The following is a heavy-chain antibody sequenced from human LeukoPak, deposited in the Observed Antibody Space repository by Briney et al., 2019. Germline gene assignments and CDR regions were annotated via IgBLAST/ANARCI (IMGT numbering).Heavy chain of an antibody. V-gene: IGHV3-23*01. CDR1: GFTFSNYA. Sequence: GGSLRLSCAASGFTFSNYAMRWVRQAPGKGLEWVSGISGSSDSTYYADSVKGRFTISRDNSKNTLYLQMNSLRAEHTAVYYCARRSGIAVAGAFDYWGQGTLVTVSS. J-gene: IGHJ4*02. CDR3: ARRSGIAVAGAFDY. D-gene: IGHD6-19*01. CDR2: ISGSSDST.